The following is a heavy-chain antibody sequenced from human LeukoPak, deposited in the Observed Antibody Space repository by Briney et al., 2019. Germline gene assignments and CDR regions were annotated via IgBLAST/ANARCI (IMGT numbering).Heavy chain of an antibody. J-gene: IGHJ2*01. CDR2: ISPSSRTI. Sequence: GGSLRLSCAASGFTFTGYSMNWFRQAPGKGLEWVSFISPSSRTIYYAESVKGRFAISRDNAKNSLYLQMSGLRDEDTAMYYCARDSVGSTSYYAYWYFDLWGRGTQVTVSS. D-gene: IGHD2-15*01. CDR3: ARDSVGSTSYYAYWYFDL. V-gene: IGHV3-48*02. CDR1: GFTFTGYS.